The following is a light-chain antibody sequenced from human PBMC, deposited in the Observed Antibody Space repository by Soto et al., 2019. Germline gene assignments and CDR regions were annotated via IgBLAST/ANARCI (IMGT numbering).Light chain of an antibody. CDR1: QSVRSNY. CDR2: DAS. J-gene: IGKJ4*01. Sequence: EIVLTQSPGTLSLPPGERATLSCRASQSVRSNYLAWYQQKPGQAPRLLIYDASNRATGIPARFSGSGPGTDFTLTISRLEPEDFAVYYCQQYGASPPLSFGGGTKVDIK. CDR3: QQYGASPPLS. V-gene: IGKV3-20*01.